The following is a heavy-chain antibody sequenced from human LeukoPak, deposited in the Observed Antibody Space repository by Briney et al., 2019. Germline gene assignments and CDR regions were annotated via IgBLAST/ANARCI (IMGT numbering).Heavy chain of an antibody. D-gene: IGHD3-10*01. J-gene: IGHJ4*02. Sequence: GGSLRLSCAASGFTFSNYWMHWVRQDPGKGLVWVSYINPDGSNTNYADSVKGRFTISRDNAKDALYLQMNSLRAEDTAVYYCAKDLHYGSADYWGQGTLVTVSS. CDR2: INPDGSNT. V-gene: IGHV3-74*01. CDR1: GFTFSNYW. CDR3: AKDLHYGSADY.